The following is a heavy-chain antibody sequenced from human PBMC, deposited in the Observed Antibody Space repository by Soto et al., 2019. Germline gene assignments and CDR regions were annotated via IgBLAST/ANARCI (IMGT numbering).Heavy chain of an antibody. Sequence: PSETLSLTCAVSGGLIHGQRGWNWWTWDRQPPGKGLEWIGEISHSGNTNYNMSLASRVTISLDRSKNQFSLKLSSVTAADTAVYYCARGRLRGRVSTSRQADNWFDPWGQGTLVTVSS. D-gene: IGHD2-2*01. CDR2: ISHSGNT. CDR1: GGLIHGQRGWNW. V-gene: IGHV4-4*02. J-gene: IGHJ5*02. CDR3: ARGRLRGRVSTSRQADNWFDP.